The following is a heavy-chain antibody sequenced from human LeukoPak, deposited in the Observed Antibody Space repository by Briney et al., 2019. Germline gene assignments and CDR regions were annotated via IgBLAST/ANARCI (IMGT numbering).Heavy chain of an antibody. Sequence: GGSLRLSCVGSGFTFSSYGMSWVRQAPGKGLEWLSATNGGGTNTFYADSVKGRFTISRDNSKNTLYLQMNSLRAEDTAVYYCARGRFLEWSLSYYGMDVWGQGTTVTVSS. J-gene: IGHJ6*02. CDR1: GFTFSSYG. CDR3: ARGRFLEWSLSYYGMDV. D-gene: IGHD3-3*01. CDR2: TNGGGTNT. V-gene: IGHV3-23*01.